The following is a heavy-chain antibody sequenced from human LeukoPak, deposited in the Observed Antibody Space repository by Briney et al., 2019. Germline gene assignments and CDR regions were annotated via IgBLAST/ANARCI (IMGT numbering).Heavy chain of an antibody. Sequence: GGSLRLSCAASGFTFSRYWMHWVRQAPGKGLVWVSRINTDGSRTSYADSVKGRFTISRDNAKNTLYLQMNSLRAEDTAVYYCARDRDYDYYYYMDVWGKGTTVTVSS. V-gene: IGHV3-74*01. J-gene: IGHJ6*03. CDR1: GFTFSRYW. CDR2: INTDGSRT. CDR3: ARDRDYDYYYYMDV.